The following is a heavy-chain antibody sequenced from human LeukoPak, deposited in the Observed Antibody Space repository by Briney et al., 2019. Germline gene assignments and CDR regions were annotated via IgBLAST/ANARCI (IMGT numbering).Heavy chain of an antibody. D-gene: IGHD5-18*01. CDR1: GITFSSYA. V-gene: IGHV3-30*04. J-gene: IGHJ4*02. CDR3: ARVEEDTVMDHYFDY. Sequence: GGSLRLSCAASGITFSSYAMHWVRQAPGKGLEWVAVISYDGSNKYYADSVKGRFTISRDNSKNTLYLQMNSLRAEDTAVYYCARVEEDTVMDHYFDYWGQGTLVTVSS. CDR2: ISYDGSNK.